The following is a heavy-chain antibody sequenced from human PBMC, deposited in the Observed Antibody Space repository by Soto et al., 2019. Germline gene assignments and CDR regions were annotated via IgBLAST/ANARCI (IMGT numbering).Heavy chain of an antibody. CDR1: GFTFSSYS. D-gene: IGHD3-22*01. CDR2: ISSSSSYI. V-gene: IGHV3-21*01. Sequence: GGSLRLSCAASGFTFSSYSMNWVRQAPGKGLEWVSSISSSSSYIYYADSVKGRFTISRDNAKNSLYLQMNSLRAEDTAVYYCASAAYYYDTSGYYDWGQGTLVTVSS. J-gene: IGHJ4*02. CDR3: ASAAYYYDTSGYYD.